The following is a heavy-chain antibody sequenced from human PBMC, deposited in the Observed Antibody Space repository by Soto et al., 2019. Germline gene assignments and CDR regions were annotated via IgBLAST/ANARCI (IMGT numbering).Heavy chain of an antibody. CDR1: GFTFGNVA. Sequence: PRLSCAASGFTFGNVAMAWVRQAPGKGLEWVSSISDNGGNTDYADSARGRFTLSRDNSKNTLYLQMNHLKAEDTAVYYCAKLYWNPRYFDSWGQGARVTVSS. CDR3: AKLYWNPRYFDS. V-gene: IGHV3-23*01. J-gene: IGHJ4*02. CDR2: ISDNGGNT. D-gene: IGHD1-1*01.